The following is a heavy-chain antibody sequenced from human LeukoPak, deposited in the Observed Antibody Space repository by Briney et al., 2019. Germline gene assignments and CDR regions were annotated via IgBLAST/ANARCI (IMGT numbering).Heavy chain of an antibody. D-gene: IGHD1-1*01. Sequence: GGSLRLSCAASGFTFSTYAMNWVRQAPGKGLEWVAIISYDGSNEYYADSVKGRFTISRDNSNYILYLQMNSLTDADTAVYYCANRGTTGSWGQGTLVAVSS. J-gene: IGHJ5*02. V-gene: IGHV3-30*04. CDR2: ISYDGSNE. CDR1: GFTFSTYA. CDR3: ANRGTTGS.